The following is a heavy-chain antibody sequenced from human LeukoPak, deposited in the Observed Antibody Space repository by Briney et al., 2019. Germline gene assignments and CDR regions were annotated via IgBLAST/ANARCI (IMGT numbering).Heavy chain of an antibody. J-gene: IGHJ4*02. V-gene: IGHV1-8*03. CDR2: MNPNSGNT. CDR1: GYTFTSYD. CDR3: ARAGRTFIVVVPAAIRY. Sequence: ASVKVSCKASGYTFTSYDINWVRQATGQGLEWMGWMNPNSGNTGYAQKFQGRVTITRNTSISTAYMELSSLRSEDTAVYYCARAGRTFIVVVPAAIRYWGQGTLVTVSS. D-gene: IGHD2-2*02.